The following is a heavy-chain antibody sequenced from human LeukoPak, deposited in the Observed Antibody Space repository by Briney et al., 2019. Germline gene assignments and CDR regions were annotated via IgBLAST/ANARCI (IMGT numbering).Heavy chain of an antibody. CDR2: INPSGGST. CDR3: ATLYSSSWYSYYFDL. J-gene: IGHJ2*01. Sequence: GASVKLSCKASGYTFTSYYIHWVRQAPGQGPEWMGIINPSGGSTSYAQKFQGRVTMTRDTSTSTVYMELSSLRSEDTAVYYCATLYSSSWYSYYFDLWGRGTLVTVSS. D-gene: IGHD6-13*01. CDR1: GYTFTSYY. V-gene: IGHV1-46*01.